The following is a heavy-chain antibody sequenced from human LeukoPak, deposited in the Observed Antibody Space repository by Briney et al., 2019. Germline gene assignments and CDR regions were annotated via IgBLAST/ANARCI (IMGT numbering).Heavy chain of an antibody. CDR2: MNPNSGNT. CDR1: GYTFTSYD. V-gene: IGHV1-8*01. D-gene: IGHD6-13*01. Sequence: ASVKVSCKASGYTFTSYDINWVRQATGQGLEWMGWMNPNSGNTGYAQKFQGRVTMTRNTSISTAYMELSSLRSEDTAVYYCARQGSASSSWDYWGQGTLVTVSS. CDR3: ARQGSASSSWDY. J-gene: IGHJ4*02.